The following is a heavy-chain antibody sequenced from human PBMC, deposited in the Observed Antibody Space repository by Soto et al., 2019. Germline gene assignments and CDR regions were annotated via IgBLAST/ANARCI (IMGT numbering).Heavy chain of an antibody. CDR3: ATDVWNYYDSSGYSDY. Sequence: ASVKVSCKVSGYTLTELSMHWVRQAPGKGLEWMGGFDPEDGETIYAQKFQGRVTMTEDTSTDTAYMELSSLRSEDTAVYYCATDVWNYYDSSGYSDYWGQGTLVTVSS. J-gene: IGHJ4*02. CDR2: FDPEDGET. D-gene: IGHD3-22*01. CDR1: GYTLTELS. V-gene: IGHV1-24*01.